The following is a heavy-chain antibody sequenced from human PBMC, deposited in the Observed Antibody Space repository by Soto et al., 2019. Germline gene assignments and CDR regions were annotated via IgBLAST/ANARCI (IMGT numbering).Heavy chain of an antibody. V-gene: IGHV3-48*02. CDR1: GFTFSTYT. CDR2: ITTSGTVI. D-gene: IGHD2-15*01. Sequence: EVQLVESGGGLAQPGGSLRLTCVAFGFTFSTYTMNWVRQAPGKGLEWISYITTSGTVIYYADSVKGRFTISRDNAQNSLYLQMDSLRDEDTAVYYCATDRYCSASTCYSEKNYWGQGTQVTVSS. CDR3: ATDRYCSASTCYSEKNY. J-gene: IGHJ4*02.